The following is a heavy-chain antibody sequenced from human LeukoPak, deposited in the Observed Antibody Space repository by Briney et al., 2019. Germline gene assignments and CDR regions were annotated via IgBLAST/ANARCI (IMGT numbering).Heavy chain of an antibody. V-gene: IGHV1-18*01. D-gene: IGHD3-10*01. CDR2: ISAYNGNT. J-gene: IGHJ4*02. CDR3: ARDGLDYYGSGSYYVY. CDR1: GYTFTRYA. Sequence: ASVKVSCKASGYTFTRYAISWVRQAPGQGLEWMGWISAYNGNTNYAQKLQGRVTMTTDTSTSTAYMELRSLRSDDTAVYYCARDGLDYYGSGSYYVYWGQGTLVTVSS.